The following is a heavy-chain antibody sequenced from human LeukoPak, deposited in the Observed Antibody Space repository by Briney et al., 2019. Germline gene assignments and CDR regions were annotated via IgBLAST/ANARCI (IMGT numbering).Heavy chain of an antibody. CDR1: GCSISSYY. Sequence: LETLSLTCTVSGCSISSYYWSWIRQPPGKGLEWVGYIYTRGSTNYNPSLKGRVTISVDTSKNQFSLKLGSVTAADTAVYYCARVYSSGWYVRSNYYYMDVWGKGTPVTVSS. D-gene: IGHD6-19*01. CDR2: IYTRGST. V-gene: IGHV4-4*09. J-gene: IGHJ6*03. CDR3: ARVYSSGWYVRSNYYYMDV.